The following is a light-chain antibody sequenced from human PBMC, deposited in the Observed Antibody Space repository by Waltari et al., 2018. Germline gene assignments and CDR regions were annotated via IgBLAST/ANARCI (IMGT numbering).Light chain of an antibody. CDR3: HSYDGGIWV. Sequence: FMLTQPHSVSESPGKTVTISCTRNSGSIGRNYVHWYHQRPGGAPTIVIFEDDQRPSGVPGRFSGSIDSASNSASLTLSGLGREDEGDYYCHSYDGGIWVFGGGTRLTVL. CDR2: EDD. J-gene: IGLJ3*02. V-gene: IGLV6-57*04. CDR1: SGSIGRNY.